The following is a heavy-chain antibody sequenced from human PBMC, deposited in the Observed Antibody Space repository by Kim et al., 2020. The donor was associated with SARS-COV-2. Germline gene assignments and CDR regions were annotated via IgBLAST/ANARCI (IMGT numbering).Heavy chain of an antibody. Sequence: GESLKISCKGSGYSFTSYWISWVRQMPGKGLEWMGRIDPSDSYTNYSPSFQGHVTISADKSISTAYLQWSSLKASDTAMYYCARHLPDIVVVPAAIRGAGYYYYYGMDVWGQGTTVTVSS. CDR2: IDPSDSYT. D-gene: IGHD2-2*02. J-gene: IGHJ6*02. CDR3: ARHLPDIVVVPAAIRGAGYYYYYGMDV. V-gene: IGHV5-10-1*01. CDR1: GYSFTSYW.